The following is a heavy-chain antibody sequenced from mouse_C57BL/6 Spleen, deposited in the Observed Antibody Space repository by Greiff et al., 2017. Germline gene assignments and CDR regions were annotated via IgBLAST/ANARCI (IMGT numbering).Heavy chain of an antibody. CDR2: INPGSGGT. D-gene: IGHD4-1*01. CDR3: AKLGEDSDY. Sequence: QVQLQQSGAELVRPGTSVKVSCKASGYAFTNYLIEWVKQRPGQGLEWIGVINPGSGGTNYNEKFKGKATLTADKSSSTAYMQLSSLASEDSAVYCCAKLGEDSDYWGQGTTLTVSS. J-gene: IGHJ2*01. V-gene: IGHV1-54*01. CDR1: GYAFTNYL.